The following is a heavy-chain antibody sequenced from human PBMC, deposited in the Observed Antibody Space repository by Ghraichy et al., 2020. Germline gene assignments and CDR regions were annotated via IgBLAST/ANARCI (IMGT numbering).Heavy chain of an antibody. J-gene: IGHJ4*02. CDR1: GFSFNDYA. D-gene: IGHD6-19*01. CDR2: VDNKGGST. CDR3: VKDVVGRVGGAGFNY. Sequence: GGSPRLSCSASGFSFNDYAMHWVRQAPGKGLQHISGVDNKGGSTFYADTLKGRFTISRDNSKRIVYLQMTSLRPEDTGVYYCVKDVVGRVGGAGFNYWGQGTLIIVSA. V-gene: IGHV3-64D*06.